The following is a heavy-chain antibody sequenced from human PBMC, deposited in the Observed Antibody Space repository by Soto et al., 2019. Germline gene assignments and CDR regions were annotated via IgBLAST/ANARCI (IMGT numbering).Heavy chain of an antibody. Sequence: QVQLVESGGGVVQPGRSLRLSCAASGFTFSSYGMHWVRQAPGKGLEWVAVISYDGSNKYYADSVKGRFTISRDNSKNTLYLQMNSLRAEDTAVYYCAKDRNYYDSSGPLDYWGQGTLVTVSS. CDR2: ISYDGSNK. D-gene: IGHD3-22*01. V-gene: IGHV3-30*18. J-gene: IGHJ4*02. CDR1: GFTFSSYG. CDR3: AKDRNYYDSSGPLDY.